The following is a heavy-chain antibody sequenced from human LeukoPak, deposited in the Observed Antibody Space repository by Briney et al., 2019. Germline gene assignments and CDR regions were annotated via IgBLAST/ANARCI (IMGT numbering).Heavy chain of an antibody. CDR2: INAGNGNT. V-gene: IGHV1-3*01. Sequence: ASVKVSCKASGYTFTSYAMHWVRQAPGQRLEWMGWINAGNGNTKYSQKFQGRVTITRDTSASTAYMELSSLRSEDTAVYYCASNYGSGNFYYYYGMDVWGKGTTVNVSS. D-gene: IGHD3-10*01. J-gene: IGHJ6*04. CDR3: ASNYGSGNFYYYYGMDV. CDR1: GYTFTSYA.